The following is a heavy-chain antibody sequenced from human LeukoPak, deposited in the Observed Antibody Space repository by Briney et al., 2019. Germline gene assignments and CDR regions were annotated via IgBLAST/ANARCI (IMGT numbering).Heavy chain of an antibody. J-gene: IGHJ5*02. CDR3: AKDGRFPNWFGP. CDR1: GFTFSSYG. CDR2: ISYDGSNK. Sequence: GGSLRLSCAASGFTFSSYGMHWVRQAPGKGLEWVAVISYDGSNKYYADSVKGRFTISRDNSKNTLYLQMNSLRAEDTAVYYCAKDGRFPNWFGPWGQGTLVTVSS. V-gene: IGHV3-30*18. D-gene: IGHD1-1*01.